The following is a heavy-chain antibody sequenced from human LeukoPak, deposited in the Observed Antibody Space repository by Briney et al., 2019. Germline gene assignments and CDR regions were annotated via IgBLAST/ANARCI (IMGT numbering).Heavy chain of an antibody. CDR2: IYYSGST. V-gene: IGHV4-31*03. J-gene: IGHJ4*02. Sequence: SETLSLTCTVSGDSISSSSYYWGWIRQPPGKGLEWIGYIYYSGSTYYNPSLKSRVTISVDTSKNQFSLKLSSVTAADTAVYYCARAMARYYFGYWGQGTLVTVSS. CDR3: ARAMARYYFGY. CDR1: GDSISSSSYY.